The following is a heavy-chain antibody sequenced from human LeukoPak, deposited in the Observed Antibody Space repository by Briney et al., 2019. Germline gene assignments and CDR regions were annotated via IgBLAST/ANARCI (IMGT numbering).Heavy chain of an antibody. CDR3: ARWAPLDYGDYGPHLDY. J-gene: IGHJ4*02. CDR2: ISAYNGNT. D-gene: IGHD4-17*01. CDR1: GYTFTSYG. V-gene: IGHV1-18*04. Sequence: GASVKVSCKASGYTFTSYGISWVRQAPGQGLEWMGWISAYNGNTNYLQKLQGRVTMNTDTSTSRAYMELRSLRSDDTAVYYCARWAPLDYGDYGPHLDYWGQGTLITVSS.